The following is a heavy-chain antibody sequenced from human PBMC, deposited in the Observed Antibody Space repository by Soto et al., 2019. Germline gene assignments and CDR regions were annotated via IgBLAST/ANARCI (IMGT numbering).Heavy chain of an antibody. J-gene: IGHJ4*02. CDR3: ARDPRSAYYHDH. CDR2: XXYXGXT. D-gene: IGHD3-3*01. V-gene: IGHV4-61*01. Sequence: SETLSLTSAVSGGSVSSGSDYWSWIRQPQGKGLXWXGXXXYXGXTXYXXXXKSRVTISIDTSKNQFSLKLSSVTAADTAVYYCARDPRSAYYHDHWGQGTLVTVSS. CDR1: GGSVSSGSDY.